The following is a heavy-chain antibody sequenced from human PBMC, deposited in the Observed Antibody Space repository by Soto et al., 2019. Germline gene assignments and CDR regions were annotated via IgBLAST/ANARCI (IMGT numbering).Heavy chain of an antibody. CDR2: ISGSGGST. D-gene: IGHD6-13*01. Sequence: GGSLRLSCAASGFTFSSYAMSWVRQAPGKGLEWVSAISGSGGSTYYPDSVKGRFTISRDNSKNTLYLQMNSLRAEDTAVYYCAKQPFAPQQLVFEVGYFDYWGQGTLVTVSS. CDR3: AKQPFAPQQLVFEVGYFDY. J-gene: IGHJ4*02. V-gene: IGHV3-23*01. CDR1: GFTFSSYA.